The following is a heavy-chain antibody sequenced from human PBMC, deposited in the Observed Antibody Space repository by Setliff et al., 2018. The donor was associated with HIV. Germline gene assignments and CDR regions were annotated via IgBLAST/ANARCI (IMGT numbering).Heavy chain of an antibody. V-gene: IGHV3-23*01. D-gene: IGHD3-22*01. J-gene: IGHJ1*01. Sequence: GGSLRLSCAASGFSFSHFAMTWVRQAPGKGLEWLCTISGRGDVTYYADSVKGRFTISRDNSKNTLYLQVNGLRAEDTAVYYCAKGETSAYFEYFQNWGQGTLVTVSS. CDR1: GFSFSHFA. CDR3: AKGETSAYFEYFQN. CDR2: ISGRGDVT.